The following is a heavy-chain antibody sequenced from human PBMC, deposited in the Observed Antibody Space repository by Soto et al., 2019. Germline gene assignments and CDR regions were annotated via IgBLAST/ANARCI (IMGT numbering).Heavy chain of an antibody. V-gene: IGHV4-31*03. CDR1: DVSISNGFYY. Sequence: SETMSLTYTVSDVSISNGFYYLSWIKQHPGKGLEWIGYIYYSGSTYYNPSLKSRVTISVDTSKNRFSLKLSSVTAADTAVYYCARVLGYSGYDWNHWGVKNNYYYYYMDVWGKGTTVTVSS. D-gene: IGHD5-12*01. CDR2: IYYSGST. J-gene: IGHJ6*03. CDR3: ARVLGYSGYDWNHWGVKNNYYYYYMDV.